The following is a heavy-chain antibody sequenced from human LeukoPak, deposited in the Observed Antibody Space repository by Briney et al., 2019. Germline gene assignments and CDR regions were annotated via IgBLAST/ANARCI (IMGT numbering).Heavy chain of an antibody. J-gene: IGHJ6*02. CDR2: IYYSGST. Sequence: SETLSLTCTVSGGSISSYYWSWIRQPPGKGLEWIGHIYYSGSTNYNPSLKSRVTISVDTSKNQFSLKLSSVTAADTAVYYCARASVNYYYGMDVWGQGTTVTVSS. V-gene: IGHV4-59*01. CDR1: GGSISSYY. D-gene: IGHD4-11*01. CDR3: ARASVNYYYGMDV.